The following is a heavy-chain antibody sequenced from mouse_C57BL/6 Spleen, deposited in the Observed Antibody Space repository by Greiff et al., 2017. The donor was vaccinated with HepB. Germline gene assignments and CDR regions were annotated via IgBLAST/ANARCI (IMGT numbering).Heavy chain of an antibody. CDR3: ARRDYGNS. Sequence: VQLQESGPELVKPGASVKISCKASGYAFSSSWMNWVKQRPGKGLEWIGRIYPGDGDTNYNGKFKGKATLTADKSSSTAYMQLSSLTSEDSAVYFCARRDYGNSWGQGTLVTVSA. D-gene: IGHD2-1*01. CDR2: IYPGDGDT. J-gene: IGHJ3*01. V-gene: IGHV1-82*01. CDR1: GYAFSSSW.